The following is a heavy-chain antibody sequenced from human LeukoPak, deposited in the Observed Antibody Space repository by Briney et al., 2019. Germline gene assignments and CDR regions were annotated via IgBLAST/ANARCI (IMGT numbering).Heavy chain of an antibody. J-gene: IGHJ6*02. CDR2: INPNSGGT. V-gene: IGHV1-2*02. D-gene: IGHD6-13*01. Sequence: ASVKVSCKASGYTFTGYYMHWVRQAPGQGLEWMGWINPNSGGTNYAQKFQGRVTMTRDTSISTAYVELSRLRSDDTAVYYCARLFSSWYEEGRYYYYYGMDVWGQGTTVTVSS. CDR1: GYTFTGYY. CDR3: ARLFSSWYEEGRYYYYYGMDV.